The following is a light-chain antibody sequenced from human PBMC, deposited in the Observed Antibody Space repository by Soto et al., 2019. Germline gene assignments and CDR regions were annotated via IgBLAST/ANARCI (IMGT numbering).Light chain of an antibody. CDR2: GAS. J-gene: IGKJ2*01. V-gene: IGKV3-20*01. CDR3: QQYGSSHLYT. CDR1: QSVSSSY. Sequence: EVVLPQSPGTLSLSPGERATLSCRASQSVSSSYLAWYQQKPAQAPRLLIYGASIRATGIPDRFSGSGSGTDFTLTISRLEPEDFAVYYCQQYGSSHLYTFGQGTKLEIK.